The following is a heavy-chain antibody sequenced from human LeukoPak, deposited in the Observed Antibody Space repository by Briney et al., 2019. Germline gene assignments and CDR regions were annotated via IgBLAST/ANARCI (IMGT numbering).Heavy chain of an antibody. D-gene: IGHD3-10*01. CDR2: IYYSGST. J-gene: IGHJ4*02. CDR3: ASPYYYGSGSYGFDY. CDR1: GGSISSSSYY. Sequence: SETLSRTCTVSGGSISSSSYYWGWIRQPPGKGREWIGSIYYSGSTYYNPSLKSRVTISVDTSKNQFSLKLSSVTTADPAVYYCASPYYYGSGSYGFDYWGQGTLVTVSS. V-gene: IGHV4-39*01.